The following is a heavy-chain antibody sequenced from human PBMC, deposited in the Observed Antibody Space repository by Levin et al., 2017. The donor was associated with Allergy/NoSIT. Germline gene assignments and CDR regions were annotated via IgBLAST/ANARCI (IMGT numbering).Heavy chain of an antibody. Sequence: GESLKISCRASGFEFTNYWIGWVRQMPGKGLEWMGIISPGDSETKYSPSFQGQVIIPADKSINTVSLQLSGLRASDHAMYYRARNSGYYTDNTGLFSPYYGMELWGLGSTVTVSS. CDR3: ARNSGYYTDNTGLFSPYYGMEL. CDR2: ISPGDSET. D-gene: IGHD3-3*01. J-gene: IGHJ6*02. V-gene: IGHV5-51*01. CDR1: GFEFTNYW.